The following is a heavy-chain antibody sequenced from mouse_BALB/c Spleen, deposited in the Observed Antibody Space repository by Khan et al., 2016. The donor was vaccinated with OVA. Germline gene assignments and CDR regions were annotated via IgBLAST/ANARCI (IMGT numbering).Heavy chain of an antibody. D-gene: IGHD4-1*01. CDR2: IRSGGDYT. CDR3: ADHLTGSFAY. J-gene: IGHJ3*01. Sequence: EVELVESGGDLVKPGGSLKLSCAAPGFTFSSYSMSWVRQTPDKRLEWVASIRSGGDYTYYPESVKGRFTISRDNAKNTLYLQMSDLKSEDTAMYYCADHLTGSFAYWGQGTLVTVSA. CDR1: GFTFSSYS. V-gene: IGHV5-6*01.